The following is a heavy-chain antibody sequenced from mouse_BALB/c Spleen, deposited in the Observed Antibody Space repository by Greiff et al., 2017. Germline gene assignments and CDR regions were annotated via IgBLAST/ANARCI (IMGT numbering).Heavy chain of an antibody. CDR1: GFTFSDYY. J-gene: IGHJ4*01. V-gene: IGHV5-4*02. Sequence: EVQLVESGGGLVKPGGSLKLSCAASGFTFSDYYMYWVRQTPEKRLEWVATISDGGSYTYYPDSVKGRFTISRDNAKNNLYLQMSSLKSEDTAMYYCARDRHYAMDYWGQGTSVTVSS. CDR2: ISDGGSYT. CDR3: ARDRHYAMDY.